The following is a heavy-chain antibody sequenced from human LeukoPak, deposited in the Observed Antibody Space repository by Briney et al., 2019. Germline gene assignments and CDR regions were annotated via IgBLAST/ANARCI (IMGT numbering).Heavy chain of an antibody. J-gene: IGHJ6*03. D-gene: IGHD3-3*01. CDR3: ARHQGEWLPLHYYYYYMDV. CDR2: IYYSGST. CDR1: GGSISSYY. Sequence: SETLSLTCTVSGGSISSYYWGWIRQPPGKGLEWIGSIYYSGSTYYNPSLKSRVTISVDTSKNQFSLKLSSVTAADTAVYYCARHQGEWLPLHYYYYYMDVWGKGTTVTVSS. V-gene: IGHV4-39*01.